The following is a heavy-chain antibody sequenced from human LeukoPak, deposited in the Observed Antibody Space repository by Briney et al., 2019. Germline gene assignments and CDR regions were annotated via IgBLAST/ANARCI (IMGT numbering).Heavy chain of an antibody. J-gene: IGHJ4*02. V-gene: IGHV3-33*06. D-gene: IGHD3-22*01. CDR1: GFTFSSYG. CDR2: IWYDGSNK. Sequence: GGSLRLSCAASGFTFSSYGMHWVRQAPGKGLEWVAVIWYDGSNKYYADSVKGRLTISRDNSKNTLYLQMNSLRAEDTAVYYCAKDTSYYDSSGYYFDYWGQGTLVTVSS. CDR3: AKDTSYYDSSGYYFDY.